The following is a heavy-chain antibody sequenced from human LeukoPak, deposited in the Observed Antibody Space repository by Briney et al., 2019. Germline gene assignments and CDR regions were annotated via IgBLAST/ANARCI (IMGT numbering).Heavy chain of an antibody. V-gene: IGHV5-51*01. CDR2: IYPGDSDT. CDR1: GYSFTSYW. D-gene: IGHD3-22*01. J-gene: IGHJ4*02. CDR3: ARRAYYYDSSGFGEFDY. Sequence: GESLKISCKGSGYSFTSYWIGWVRQMPGKGLEWMGIIYPGDSDTRYSPSFRGQVTISADKSISTAYLQWSSLKASDTAMYYCARRAYYYDSSGFGEFDYWGQGTLVTVSS.